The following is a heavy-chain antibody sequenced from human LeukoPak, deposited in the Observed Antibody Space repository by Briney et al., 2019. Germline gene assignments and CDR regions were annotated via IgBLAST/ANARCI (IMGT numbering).Heavy chain of an antibody. D-gene: IGHD4-17*01. CDR3: ARAKHDYGDYAGIDY. J-gene: IGHJ4*02. V-gene: IGHV4-34*01. CDR1: GGSFSGYY. Sequence: SETLSLTCAVYGGSFSGYYWSWIRQPPGKGLEWIGSIYYSGSTYYNPSLKSRVTISVDTSKNQFSLKLSSVTAADTAVYYCARAKHDYGDYAGIDYWGQGTLVTVSS. CDR2: IYYSGST.